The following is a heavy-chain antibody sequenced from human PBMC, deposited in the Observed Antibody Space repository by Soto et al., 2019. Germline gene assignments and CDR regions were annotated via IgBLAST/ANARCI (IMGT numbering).Heavy chain of an antibody. Sequence: QVQLVQSGAEVKKPGSSVKVSCKASGGTFSSYAISWVRQAPGQGLEWLGGIIPIFGTANYARKFQGRVTITADESTSTAYMELSSLRSEDTAVYYCAGVPKAVAGGVEPFDYWGQGTLVTVSS. CDR3: AGVPKAVAGGVEPFDY. D-gene: IGHD6-19*01. V-gene: IGHV1-69*12. CDR1: GGTFSSYA. J-gene: IGHJ4*02. CDR2: IIPIFGTA.